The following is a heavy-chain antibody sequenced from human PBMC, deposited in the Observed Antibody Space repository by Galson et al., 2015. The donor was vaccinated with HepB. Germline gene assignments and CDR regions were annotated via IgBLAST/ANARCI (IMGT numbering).Heavy chain of an antibody. J-gene: IGHJ6*02. CDR2: ISSSSSYI. D-gene: IGHD3-16*01. CDR1: GFSFSGCA. V-gene: IGHV3-21*01. CDR3: ARVRVVPGGNYYYYGMDV. Sequence: SLRLSCAASGFSFSGCAMSWVRQAPGKGLEWVSSISSSSSYIYYADSVKGRFTISRDNAKNSLYLQMNSLRAEDTAVYYCARVRVVPGGNYYYYGMDVWGQGTTVTVSS.